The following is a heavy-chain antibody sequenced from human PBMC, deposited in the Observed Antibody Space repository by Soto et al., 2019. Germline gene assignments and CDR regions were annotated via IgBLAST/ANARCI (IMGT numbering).Heavy chain of an antibody. CDR1: GGSFSGYY. D-gene: IGHD4-17*01. CDR2: INHSGST. J-gene: IGHJ4*02. CDR3: ARDRYDYRGPFDY. Sequence: QVQLQQWGAGLLKPSETLSLTCAVYGGSFSGYYWSWIRQPPGKGLEWIGEINHSGSTNYNPSLKSRVTISVSTFKNQFSLKLRSVTAPDTAVYYCARDRYDYRGPFDYWGQGTLVTVSS. V-gene: IGHV4-34*01.